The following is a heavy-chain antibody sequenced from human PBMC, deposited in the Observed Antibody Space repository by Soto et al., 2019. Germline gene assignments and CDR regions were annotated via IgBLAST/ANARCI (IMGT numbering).Heavy chain of an antibody. J-gene: IGHJ3*02. Sequence: QVQLVQSGAEVKKPGASVKVSCKASGYTFTSYAIHWVRQAPGQRLEWMGWLNAGNGHTKYSQKFQGRVTMTRDTSATTAYMELSSLRSEDAAVYYCARGSGYDEGVNDAFDIWGQGTMVTVSS. D-gene: IGHD5-12*01. CDR2: LNAGNGHT. CDR1: GYTFTSYA. CDR3: ARGSGYDEGVNDAFDI. V-gene: IGHV1-3*01.